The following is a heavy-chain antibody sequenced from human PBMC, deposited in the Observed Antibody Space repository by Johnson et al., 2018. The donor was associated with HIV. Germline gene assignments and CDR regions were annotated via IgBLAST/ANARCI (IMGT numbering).Heavy chain of an antibody. V-gene: IGHV3-43D*03. J-gene: IGHJ3*02. D-gene: IGHD6-13*01. CDR1: GFTFDDYA. Sequence: VQLVESGGGVVRPGGSLRLSCAASGFTFDDYAMHWVRQAPGKGLEWVSLITWDGDSTYYADSVKGRFTISRDISKNSLYLQMNSLRAEDTALYYCAKDRKGSSSWLRSGVAFDIWGQGTMVTVSS. CDR3: AKDRKGSSSWLRSGVAFDI. CDR2: ITWDGDST.